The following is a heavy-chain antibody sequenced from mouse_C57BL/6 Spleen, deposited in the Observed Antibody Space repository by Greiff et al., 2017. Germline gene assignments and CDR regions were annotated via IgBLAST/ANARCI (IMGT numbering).Heavy chain of an antibody. D-gene: IGHD1-1*01. CDR3: ARATTVVPFDY. CDR2: INPSSGYT. V-gene: IGHV1-4*01. CDR1: GYTFTSYT. Sequence: QVQLQQSGAELARPGASVKMSCKASGYTFTSYTMHWVKQRPGQGLEWIGYINPSSGYTKYNQKFKDKATLTADKSSSTAYLQLSSLTSEDSAVYYCARATTVVPFDYWGQGTTLTVSS. J-gene: IGHJ2*01.